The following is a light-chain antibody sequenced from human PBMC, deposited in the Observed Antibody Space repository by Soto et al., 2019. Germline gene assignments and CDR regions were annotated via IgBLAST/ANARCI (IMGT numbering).Light chain of an antibody. J-gene: IGKJ4*01. Sequence: EIVLTQSPATLSLSPGERATLSCRACQSVSSYLAWYQQKPGQAPRLLIYDASNRATGIPARFSGSGSGTDFTLTISSLEPEDFAVYYCQQRSNWPPVTFGGGTKVDI. CDR1: QSVSSY. V-gene: IGKV3-11*01. CDR2: DAS. CDR3: QQRSNWPPVT.